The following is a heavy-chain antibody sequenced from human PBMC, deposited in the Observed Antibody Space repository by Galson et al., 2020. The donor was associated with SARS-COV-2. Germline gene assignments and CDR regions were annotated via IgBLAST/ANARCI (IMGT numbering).Heavy chain of an antibody. CDR3: ARSLTAGGLGRFDP. V-gene: IGHV1-69*06. CDR2: VIPMFGTA. CDR1: GGTFSNLI. J-gene: IGHJ5*02. D-gene: IGHD6-13*01. Sequence: SVKVPCKASGGTFSNLIFTWVRQAPGQGLEWMGGVIPMFGTANYGQKFQGRVTITADRSTSTTYMDLSSLRSEDSAVYYCARSLTAGGLGRFDPWGQGTLVTVSS.